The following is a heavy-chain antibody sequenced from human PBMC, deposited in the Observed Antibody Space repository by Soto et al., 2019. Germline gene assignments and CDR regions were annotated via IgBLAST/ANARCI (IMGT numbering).Heavy chain of an antibody. Sequence: QVQLVQSGAEVKKPGASVKVSCKASGYSFASYGISWVRQAPGQGLEWMGWISAYNGNTNYAQNLQGRVTMTTDKSTNTAYMELRSLRSDDTAVYYCARSYYYESSGYYPPDYWGQGTLVTVSS. J-gene: IGHJ4*02. D-gene: IGHD3-22*01. CDR2: ISAYNGNT. V-gene: IGHV1-18*01. CDR1: GYSFASYG. CDR3: ARSYYYESSGYYPPDY.